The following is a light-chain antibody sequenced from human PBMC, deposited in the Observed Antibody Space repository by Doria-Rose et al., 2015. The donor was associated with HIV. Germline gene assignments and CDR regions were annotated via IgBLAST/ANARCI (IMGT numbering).Light chain of an antibody. Sequence: TSSPGTLSLSPGERATLSCRASQSFSSTYIAWYQQKPGQAPSLLIYDESTRATGIPDRFSASGSGADFTLTTNRLEPEDFAPYYCHQYGTSWTFGQGTKVEI. CDR1: QSFSSTY. CDR3: HQYGTSWT. CDR2: DES. J-gene: IGKJ1*01. V-gene: IGKV3-20*01.